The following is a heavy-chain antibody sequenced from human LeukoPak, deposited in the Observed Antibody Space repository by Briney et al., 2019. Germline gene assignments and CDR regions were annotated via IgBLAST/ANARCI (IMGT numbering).Heavy chain of an antibody. D-gene: IGHD2-15*01. CDR1: GFTFDDYA. V-gene: IGHV3-9*01. CDR2: INWNSGSI. J-gene: IGHJ3*02. Sequence: GGSLRLSCAASGFTFDDYAMHWVRQAPGKGLEWVSGINWNSGSIDYADSVKGRFTISRDNSKNTLYLQMNSLRAEDTAVYYCAKVLLVVAALDAFDIWGQGTMVTVSS. CDR3: AKVLLVVAALDAFDI.